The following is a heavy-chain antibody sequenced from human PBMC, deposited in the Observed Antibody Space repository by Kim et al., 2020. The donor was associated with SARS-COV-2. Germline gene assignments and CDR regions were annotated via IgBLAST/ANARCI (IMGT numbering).Heavy chain of an antibody. Sequence: SPSLKNRVTISIDKFKNQFSLKLTSVTAADTAVYYCARAPDYYDSGSCFDYWGQGTLVTVSS. J-gene: IGHJ4*02. V-gene: IGHV4-61*05. D-gene: IGHD3-10*01. CDR3: ARAPDYYDSGSCFDY.